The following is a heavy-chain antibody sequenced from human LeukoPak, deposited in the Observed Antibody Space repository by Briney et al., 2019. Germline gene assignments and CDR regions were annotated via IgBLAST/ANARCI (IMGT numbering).Heavy chain of an antibody. CDR2: IYSDGSTR. D-gene: IGHD3-22*01. CDR1: GFTFSSYW. Sequence: PGGSLRLSCAASGFTFSSYWMHWVPQAPEKGLVWVSRIYSDGSTRSYADSVKGRFTISRDNAKNTLYLQMNSLRAEDTAVYYCAREGKPLNNDSSGYAAWGQGTLVTVSS. V-gene: IGHV3-74*01. J-gene: IGHJ5*02. CDR3: AREGKPLNNDSSGYAA.